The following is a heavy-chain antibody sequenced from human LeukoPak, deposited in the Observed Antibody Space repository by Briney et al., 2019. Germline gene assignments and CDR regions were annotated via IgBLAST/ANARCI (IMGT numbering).Heavy chain of an antibody. D-gene: IGHD3-10*01. CDR1: GFTFNTYA. J-gene: IGHJ4*02. V-gene: IGHV3-23*01. Sequence: GGSLRLSCAASGFTFNTYAMSWVRQAPGKGLEWVSSISGGGDTTYYADSVKGRFTISRDNSKNTLYLHMNSLRAEDTAVYYCAKPPRGSGADYWGQGTLVTVSS. CDR3: AKPPRGSGADY. CDR2: ISGGGDTT.